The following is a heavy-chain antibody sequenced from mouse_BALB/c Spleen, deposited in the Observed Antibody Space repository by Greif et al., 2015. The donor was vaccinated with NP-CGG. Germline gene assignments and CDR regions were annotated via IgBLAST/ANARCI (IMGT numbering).Heavy chain of an antibody. Sequence: VQLKDSGAELVKTGASVKLSCTASGFNIKDTYMHWVKQRPEQGLEWIGRIDPANGNTKYDPKFQGKATITADTSSNTAFLQLSSLTSEDTAVYYCARFAYWGQVTLVTVSA. J-gene: IGHJ3*01. V-gene: IGHV14-3*02. CDR2: IDPANGNT. CDR3: ARFAY. CDR1: GFNIKDTY.